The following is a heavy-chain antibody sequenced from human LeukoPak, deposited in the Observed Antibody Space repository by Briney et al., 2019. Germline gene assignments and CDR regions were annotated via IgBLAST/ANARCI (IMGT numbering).Heavy chain of an antibody. Sequence: PSETLSLTCTVSIGSISSYYWSWIRQPAGKGLEWIGRIYTSGSTNYNPSLKSRVTISVDKSKNQFSLKLSSVTAADTAVYYCACTYYYYYYMDVWGKGTTVTVSS. J-gene: IGHJ6*03. CDR3: ACTYYYYYYMDV. CDR2: IYTSGST. CDR1: IGSISSYY. V-gene: IGHV4-4*07.